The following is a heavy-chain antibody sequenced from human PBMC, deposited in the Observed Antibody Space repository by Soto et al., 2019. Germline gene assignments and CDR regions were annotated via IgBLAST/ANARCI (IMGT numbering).Heavy chain of an antibody. CDR1: GFSLSTSGVG. V-gene: IGHV2-5*01. CDR3: AHKLGLDPTYSDSRGYPCDF. D-gene: IGHD3-22*01. J-gene: IGHJ4*02. CDR2: ILWNDDN. Sequence: QITMKESGPTTVKPTQTLTLTCSFSGFSLSTSGVGVGWLRQPPGKAPEWLAPILWNDDNRTSPSLMNRLTISKDTTKNQEVLTMTDMDPVDTATYYCAHKLGLDPTYSDSRGYPCDFWGPGALVTVSS.